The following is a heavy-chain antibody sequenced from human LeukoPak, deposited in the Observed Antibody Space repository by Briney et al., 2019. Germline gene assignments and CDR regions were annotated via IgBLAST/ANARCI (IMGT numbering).Heavy chain of an antibody. V-gene: IGHV3-30*18. CDR3: AKDVGYCSGGSCYVFDY. D-gene: IGHD2-15*01. J-gene: IGHJ4*02. CDR1: GFTFSSYG. Sequence: GRSLRLSCAASGFTFSSYGMHWVRQAPGKGLEWVAVISYDGSNKYYADSVKGRFTISRDNSKNTLYLQMNSLRAEDTAVYYCAKDVGYCSGGSCYVFDYWGQGTLVTVSS. CDR2: ISYDGSNK.